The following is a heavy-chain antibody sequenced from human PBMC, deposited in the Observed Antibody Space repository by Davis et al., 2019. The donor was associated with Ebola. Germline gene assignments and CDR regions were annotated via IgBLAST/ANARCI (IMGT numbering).Heavy chain of an antibody. Sequence: GGSLRLSCAASGFTFSDYYMTWIRQAPGKGLEWVSYIGNRGNTIYYADSVKGRFTISRDNAKNSLYLQMNSLRAEDTAVYYCARGYCSSASCLRGFYYGMDVWGKGTAVTVSS. CDR2: IGNRGNTI. J-gene: IGHJ6*04. D-gene: IGHD2-2*01. V-gene: IGHV3-11*01. CDR1: GFTFSDYY. CDR3: ARGYCSSASCLRGFYYGMDV.